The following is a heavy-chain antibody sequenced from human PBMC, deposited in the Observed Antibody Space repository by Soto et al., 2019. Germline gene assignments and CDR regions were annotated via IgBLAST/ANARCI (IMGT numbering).Heavy chain of an antibody. D-gene: IGHD6-13*01. Sequence: PGGSLRLSCAASGFTVRSNYISWGRQAPGKGLEWVSVIYSGGSTYYADSVKGRFTISRDNSKNALYLQMNSLRAEDTAVYYCARSSNSIAAAGTGFDYWGQGTLVTVSS. V-gene: IGHV3-53*01. CDR3: ARSSNSIAAAGTGFDY. J-gene: IGHJ4*02. CDR1: GFTVRSNY. CDR2: IYSGGST.